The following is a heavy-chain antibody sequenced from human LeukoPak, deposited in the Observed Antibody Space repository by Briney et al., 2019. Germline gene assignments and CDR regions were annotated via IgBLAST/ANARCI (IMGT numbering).Heavy chain of an antibody. CDR1: GFTVSSNY. CDR3: ASFRKYYDILTGYYRSGKIDY. CDR2: IYSGGST. J-gene: IGHJ4*02. D-gene: IGHD3-9*01. V-gene: IGHV3-66*01. Sequence: GGSLRLSCAASGFTVSSNYMSWVRQAPGKGLEWVSVIYSGGSTYYADSVKGRFTISRDNSKNTLYLQMNSLRAADTAVYYCASFRKYYDILTGYYRSGKIDYWGQGTLVTVSS.